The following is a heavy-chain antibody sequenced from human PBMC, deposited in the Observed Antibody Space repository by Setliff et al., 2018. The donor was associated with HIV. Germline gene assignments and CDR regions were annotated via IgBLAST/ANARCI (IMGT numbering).Heavy chain of an antibody. CDR2: ITGGGDTI. Sequence: LPLTCAVYGGSFSGYYWTWIRQAPGKGLEWVSYITGGGDTINYADSVKGRFTISRDNSKNTLYLQMNSLRAEDTAVYYCAKEVHVSSYYGMDVWGQGTTVTVSS. CDR1: GGSFSGYY. CDR3: AKEVHVSSYYGMDV. D-gene: IGHD3-16*01. J-gene: IGHJ6*02. V-gene: IGHV3-11*01.